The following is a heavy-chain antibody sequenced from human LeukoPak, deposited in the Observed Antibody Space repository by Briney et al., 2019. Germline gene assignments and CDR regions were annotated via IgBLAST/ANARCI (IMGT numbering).Heavy chain of an antibody. V-gene: IGHV3-74*01. D-gene: IGHD6-13*01. CDR3: AREAPRGIAAAGTSWFDP. J-gene: IGHJ5*02. CDR2: VNGDGSST. Sequence: GGSLRLSCAASGFTFSTYWMHWVRQAPGKGLVWVSRVNGDGSSTNYADSVKGRFTISRDNAKNTLYLQMNSLRAEDTAVYYCAREAPRGIAAAGTSWFDPWGQGTLVTVSS. CDR1: GFTFSTYW.